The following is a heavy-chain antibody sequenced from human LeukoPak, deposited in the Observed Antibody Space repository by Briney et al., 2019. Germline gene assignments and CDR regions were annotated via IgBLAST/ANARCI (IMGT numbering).Heavy chain of an antibody. D-gene: IGHD1-14*01. CDR3: AREPEYFDY. CDR2: IWYDGSKT. J-gene: IGHJ4*02. CDR1: GFTFSTYG. Sequence: GGSLRLSCAASGFTFSTYGMPWVRQAPGKGLEWVAVIWYDGSKTYYGDSVKGRFTISRDNSESSLYLQMNSLTVEDTAVYYCAREPEYFDYWGQGALVTVSS. V-gene: IGHV3-33*01.